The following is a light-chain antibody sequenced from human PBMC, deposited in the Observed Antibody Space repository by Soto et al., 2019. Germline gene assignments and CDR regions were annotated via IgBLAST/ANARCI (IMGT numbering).Light chain of an antibody. V-gene: IGKV1-33*01. Sequence: DIQMTKSPTSLSASIGDRVTISCQASQDITKSLNWYQQKAGKAPKVLIYDASNLETGVPSRFSGTGSGTEFTLTISTLQPEDVATYYCQQFAHLPTFGGGTKV. J-gene: IGKJ4*01. CDR3: QQFAHLPT. CDR2: DAS. CDR1: QDITKS.